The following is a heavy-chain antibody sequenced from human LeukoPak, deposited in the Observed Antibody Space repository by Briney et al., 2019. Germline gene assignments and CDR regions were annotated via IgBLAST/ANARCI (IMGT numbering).Heavy chain of an antibody. D-gene: IGHD3-22*01. CDR2: ISSSGSTI. V-gene: IGHV3-11*04. J-gene: IGHJ6*03. Sequence: GGSLRLSCAASGFTFSDYYMSWIRQAPGKGLEWVSYISSSGSTIYYADSVKGRFTISRDNAKNSLYLQMNSLRAEDTAVYYCARKSGYYYYYYYMDVWGKGTTVTVSS. CDR1: GFTFSDYY. CDR3: ARKSGYYYYYYYMDV.